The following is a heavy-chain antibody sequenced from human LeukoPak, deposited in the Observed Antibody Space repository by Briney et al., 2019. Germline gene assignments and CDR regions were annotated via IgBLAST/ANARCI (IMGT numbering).Heavy chain of an antibody. D-gene: IGHD6-13*01. Sequence: GASVKVSCKASGYTFTSYYMHLVRQAPGQGLEWMGIINPSGGSTSYAQKFQGRVTMTRDTSTSTVYMELSSLRSEDTAVYYCARHIAAAGTLDYWGQGTLVTVSS. CDR1: GYTFTSYY. CDR2: INPSGGST. CDR3: ARHIAAAGTLDY. V-gene: IGHV1-46*01. J-gene: IGHJ4*02.